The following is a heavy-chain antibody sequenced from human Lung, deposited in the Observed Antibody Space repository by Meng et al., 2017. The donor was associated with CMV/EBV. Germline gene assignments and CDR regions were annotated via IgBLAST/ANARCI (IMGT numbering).Heavy chain of an antibody. D-gene: IGHD3-10*01. Sequence: SVKVSCKTSGYTFDQHYLHWLRQAPGQGLEWMAWIHYDAGETNYAQNFHGRVTVTRDTSITTVYMELSSLRPDDTAVYYCARDDNYGPDYWGQGTMVTVSS. V-gene: IGHV1-2*02. J-gene: IGHJ4*01. CDR1: GYTFDQHY. CDR3: ARDDNYGPDY. CDR2: IHYDAGET.